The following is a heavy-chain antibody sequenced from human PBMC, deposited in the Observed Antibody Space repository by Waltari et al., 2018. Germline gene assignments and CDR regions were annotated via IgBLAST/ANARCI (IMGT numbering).Heavy chain of an antibody. CDR2: ISGSGGST. J-gene: IGHJ3*02. CDR3: AKDEAAADDAFDI. D-gene: IGHD6-13*01. V-gene: IGHV3-23*04. CDR1: GFTFSSHA. Sequence: EVQLVESGGGLVQPGGSLRLPCAASGFTFSSHAMSWLRQVAGKGLEWVSAISGSGGSTYYADSVKGRFTISRDNSKNTLYLQMNSLRAEDTAVYYCAKDEAAADDAFDIWGQGTMVTVSS.